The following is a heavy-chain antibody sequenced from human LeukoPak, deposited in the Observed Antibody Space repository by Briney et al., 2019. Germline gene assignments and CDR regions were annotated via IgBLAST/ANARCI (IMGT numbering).Heavy chain of an antibody. Sequence: GGSLRLSCAASGFTFDDYAMHWVRQAPKKGLEWVSSISWNSGSIGYADSVKGRFTISRDNAKNTLYLQMNSLRAEDTAVYYCARGIYDTFDYWGQGTLVTVSS. CDR3: ARGIYDTFDY. J-gene: IGHJ4*02. D-gene: IGHD3-22*01. CDR1: GFTFDDYA. CDR2: ISWNSGSI. V-gene: IGHV3-9*01.